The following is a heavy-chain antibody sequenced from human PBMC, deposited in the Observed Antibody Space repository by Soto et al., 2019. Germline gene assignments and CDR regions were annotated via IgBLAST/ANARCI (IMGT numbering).Heavy chain of an antibody. CDR3: AKAAYYDSVGSWFDP. CDR2: ISGSGGST. V-gene: IGHV3-23*01. D-gene: IGHD3-22*01. CDR1: GFTFSSYA. Sequence: GGSLRLSCAASGFTFSSYAMSWVRQAPGKGLEWVSAISGSGGSTYYADSVKGRFTISSDNSKNTLYLQMNSLRAEDTAVYYCAKAAYYDSVGSWFDPWGQGTLVTVSS. J-gene: IGHJ5*02.